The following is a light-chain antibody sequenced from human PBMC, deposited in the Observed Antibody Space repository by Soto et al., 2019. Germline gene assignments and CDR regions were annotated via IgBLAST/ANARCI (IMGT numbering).Light chain of an antibody. V-gene: IGKV1-9*01. Sequence: DIQLTQSPSFLSASVGDRVTITCRASQGISSYLAWYQVEPGKAPKLLIYAASTLQSGVPSRFSGSGSGTEFTLPVSSLQPEDFATYYCQQLNSYPWTFGQGTKVEIK. CDR1: QGISSY. J-gene: IGKJ1*01. CDR2: AAS. CDR3: QQLNSYPWT.